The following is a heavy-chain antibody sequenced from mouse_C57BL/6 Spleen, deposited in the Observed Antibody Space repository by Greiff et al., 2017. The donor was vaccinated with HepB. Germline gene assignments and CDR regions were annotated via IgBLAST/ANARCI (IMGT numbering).Heavy chain of an antibody. CDR2: IDPETGGT. V-gene: IGHV1-15*01. CDR1: GYTFTDYE. Sequence: QVQLKESGAELVRPGASVTLSCKASGYTFTDYEMHWVKQTPVHGLEWIGAIDPETGGTAYNQKFKGKAILTADKSSSTAYMELRSLTSEDSAVYYCTGTGYWGQGTTLTVSS. D-gene: IGHD4-1*01. J-gene: IGHJ2*01. CDR3: TGTGY.